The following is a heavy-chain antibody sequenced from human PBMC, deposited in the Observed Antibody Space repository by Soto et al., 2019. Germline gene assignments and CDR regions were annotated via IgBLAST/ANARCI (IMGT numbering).Heavy chain of an antibody. J-gene: IGHJ4*02. V-gene: IGHV1-46*01. D-gene: IGHD6-13*01. Sequence: QVQLVQSGAEVKKPGASVKVSCKASGYTFTSYYMHWVRQAPGQGLEWMGIINPSGGSTSYAQKFQGRVTMTRDTSTSTVYMELSSLRSEDTAVYYCARDKQDSSSWYVPGDYWGQGTLVTVSS. CDR1: GYTFTSYY. CDR2: INPSGGST. CDR3: ARDKQDSSSWYVPGDY.